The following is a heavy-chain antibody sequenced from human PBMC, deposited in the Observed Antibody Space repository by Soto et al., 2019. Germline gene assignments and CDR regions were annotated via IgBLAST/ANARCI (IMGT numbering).Heavy chain of an antibody. CDR1: GASISSGGHY. CDR3: ARGIAARPSRFDH. V-gene: IGHV4-31*01. CDR2: IYDNVSP. Sequence: QVQLQESGPGLVKPSQTLSLTCTVSGASISSGGHYWNWIRQHPGKGLEWIGNIYDNVSPNYNPSRKSIVTMSLDTSKNHFSIRLSSVTAADPAVYYCARGIAARPSRFDHWGQGALVTVSS. D-gene: IGHD6-6*01. J-gene: IGHJ5*02.